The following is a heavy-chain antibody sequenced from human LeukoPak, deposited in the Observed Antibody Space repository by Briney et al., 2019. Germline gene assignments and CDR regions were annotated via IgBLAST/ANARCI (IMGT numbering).Heavy chain of an antibody. CDR2: INPNSGGT. D-gene: IGHD2-2*01. V-gene: IGHV1-2*06. CDR3: ARDGRSGYQLLTGEFDP. CDR1: GYTFTGYY. J-gene: IGHJ5*02. Sequence: ASVKVSCKASGYTFTGYYMHWVRQAPGQGLEWMGRINPNSGGTNYAQKFQGRVTMTRDTSISTAYMELSRLRSDDTAVYCCARDGRSGYQLLTGEFDPWGQGTLVTVSS.